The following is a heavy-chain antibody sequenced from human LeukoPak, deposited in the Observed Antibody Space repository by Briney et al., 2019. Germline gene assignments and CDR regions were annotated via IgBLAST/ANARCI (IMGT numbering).Heavy chain of an antibody. CDR3: ARAIMHLGELSLPSY. V-gene: IGHV7-4-1*02. Sequence: ASVKVSCKTSGYTFSDYGLNWVRQAPGQGLQWMGWINPNTGNPAYAQGFTGRFVFSLDTSVSTAYLQISSLEAEDTAVYYCARAIMHLGELSLPSYWGQGTLVTVSS. D-gene: IGHD3-16*02. CDR1: GYTFSDYG. J-gene: IGHJ4*02. CDR2: INPNTGNP.